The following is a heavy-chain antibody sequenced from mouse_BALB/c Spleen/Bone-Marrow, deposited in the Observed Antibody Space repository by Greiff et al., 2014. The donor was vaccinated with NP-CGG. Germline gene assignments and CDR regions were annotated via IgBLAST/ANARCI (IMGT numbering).Heavy chain of an antibody. CDR2: IDTSDSYT. D-gene: IGHD2-1*01. J-gene: IGHJ2*01. CDR1: GYTFTDYW. Sequence: QVQLQQPGAELVMPGASVKMSCKASGYTFTDYWMHWVKQRPGQGLEWIGVIDTSDSYTSYNQKFKGKATLTVDESSSTAYMQLSSLTSEDSAVYYCAFYYGNYGDYWGQGTTLTVSS. CDR3: AFYYGNYGDY. V-gene: IGHV1-69*01.